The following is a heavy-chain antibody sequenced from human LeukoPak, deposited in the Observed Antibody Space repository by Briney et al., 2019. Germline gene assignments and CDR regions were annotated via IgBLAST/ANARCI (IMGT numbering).Heavy chain of an antibody. J-gene: IGHJ4*02. V-gene: IGHV4-59*08. D-gene: IGHD1-7*01. CDR3: ARQEGGTTYDY. Sequence: SETLSLTCTVSGGSISHYFWSWIRQPPGKGLEWIGYINYSGSTDHNPSLKSRVTISVDTSKNQFSLKLTALTAADTAFYYCARQEGGTTYDYWGQGTLVTVSS. CDR1: GGSISHYF. CDR2: INYSGST.